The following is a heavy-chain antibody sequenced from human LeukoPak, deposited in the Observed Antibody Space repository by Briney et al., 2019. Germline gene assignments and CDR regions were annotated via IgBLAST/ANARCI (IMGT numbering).Heavy chain of an antibody. V-gene: IGHV4-59*01. CDR1: GGSISSYY. Sequence: SETLPLTCTVAGGSISSYYWSSIRQPPGKGMGWNGYSYYSGSTNYIPALKSRVTISVDTSKNPSSLKLSSVTAADTAVYYWARDRRRDSSSWYYFDYWGQGTLVTVSS. CDR2: SYYSGST. J-gene: IGHJ4*02. D-gene: IGHD6-13*01. CDR3: ARDRRRDSSSWYYFDY.